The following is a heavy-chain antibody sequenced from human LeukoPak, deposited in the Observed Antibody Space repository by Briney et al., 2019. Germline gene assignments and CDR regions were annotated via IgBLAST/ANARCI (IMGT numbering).Heavy chain of an antibody. V-gene: IGHV3-23*01. CDR1: GFTFSNYA. Sequence: GGSLRLSCAASGFTFSNYALSWVRQAPGQGLEWVSGISMSGATTHYADSVKGRFTISRDNSKNILYLQMNGLRAEDTAVYYCAKGDNNILTGYYNSFDSWGQGTLVTVSS. J-gene: IGHJ4*02. CDR3: AKGDNNILTGYYNSFDS. CDR2: ISMSGATT. D-gene: IGHD3-9*01.